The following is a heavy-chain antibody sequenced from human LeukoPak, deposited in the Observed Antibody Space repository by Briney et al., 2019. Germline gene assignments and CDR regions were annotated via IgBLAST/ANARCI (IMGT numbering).Heavy chain of an antibody. CDR1: GFTFSSYD. CDR3: TRVGYIDEGIDY. D-gene: IGHD5-24*01. CDR2: IGSSTDTM. J-gene: IGHJ4*02. Sequence: GGSLRLSCVASGFTFSSYDMNWVRQAPGKGLEWVSYIGSSTDTMYYADSVRGRFTISRDNAKNSLYLQMNSLRDEDTAVYYCTRVGYIDEGIDYWGQGTLVTVSS. V-gene: IGHV3-48*02.